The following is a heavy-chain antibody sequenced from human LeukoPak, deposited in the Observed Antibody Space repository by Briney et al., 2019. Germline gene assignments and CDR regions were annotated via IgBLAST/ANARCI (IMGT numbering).Heavy chain of an antibody. D-gene: IGHD6-13*01. CDR2: INHSGST. V-gene: IGHV4-34*01. J-gene: IGHJ6*03. CDR1: GGSFSGYY. CDR3: ARGRRDSSSWYYYYYMDV. Sequence: SETLSLTCAVYGGSFSGYYWSWIRQPPGKGLEWIGEINHSGSTNYNPSLKSRVTISVDTSKNQFSLKLSSVTAADTAVYYCARGRRDSSSWYYYYYMDVWGKGTTVTVSS.